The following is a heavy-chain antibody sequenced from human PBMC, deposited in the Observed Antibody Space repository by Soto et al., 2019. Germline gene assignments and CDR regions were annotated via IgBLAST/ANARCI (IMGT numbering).Heavy chain of an antibody. CDR2: IDWDDGK. CDR1: GFSLSTSGMR. J-gene: IGHJ4*02. Sequence: VATLVNPTQSLTLTCTLSGFSLSTSGMRVNWIRQPPGKALEWLARIDWDDGKFYSTSLQNRLTISKDTSKNQVVLTMTNMDLVDTATYYCARMRYSSGWSYYFDYWGQGTLVTSPQ. CDR3: ARMRYSSGWSYYFDY. V-gene: IGHV2-70*04. D-gene: IGHD6-19*01.